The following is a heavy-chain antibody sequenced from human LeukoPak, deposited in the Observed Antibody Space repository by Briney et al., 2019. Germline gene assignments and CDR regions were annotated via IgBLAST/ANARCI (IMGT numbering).Heavy chain of an antibody. CDR1: GFTFSSYA. Sequence: LRLSCAASGFTFSSYAMSWIRQPPGKGLEWIGEINHSGSTNYNPSLKSRVTISVDTSKTQFSLKLSSVTAADTAVYYCARGIVLRYFDWLPPGYWGQGTLVTVSS. CDR2: INHSGST. D-gene: IGHD3-9*01. J-gene: IGHJ4*02. CDR3: ARGIVLRYFDWLPPGY. V-gene: IGHV4-34*01.